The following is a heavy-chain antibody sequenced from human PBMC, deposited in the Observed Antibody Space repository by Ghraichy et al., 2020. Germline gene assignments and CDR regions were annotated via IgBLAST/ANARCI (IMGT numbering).Heavy chain of an antibody. D-gene: IGHD2-15*01. CDR1: GGTFSSYA. CDR2: IIPIFGTA. CDR3: ARDSLKAHCSGGSCYRPPHFDI. V-gene: IGHV1-69*13. Sequence: SVKVSCKASGGTFSSYAISWVRQAPGQGLEWMGGIIPIFGTANYAQKFQGRVTITADESTSTAYMELSSLRSEDTAVYYCARDSLKAHCSGGSCYRPPHFDIWGQGTMVTVSS. J-gene: IGHJ3*02.